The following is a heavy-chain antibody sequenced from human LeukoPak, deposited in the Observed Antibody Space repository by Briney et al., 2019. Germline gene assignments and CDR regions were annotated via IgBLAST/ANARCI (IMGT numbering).Heavy chain of an antibody. D-gene: IGHD6-19*01. Sequence: GGSLRLSCAASGFTFSSYWMSWVRQAPGKGLEWVANIKQDGSEKCYVDSVKGRFTISRDNAKNSLYLQMNSLRAEDTAVYYCARGFLAAVAGTDYWGQGTLVTVSS. CDR1: GFTFSSYW. J-gene: IGHJ4*02. CDR2: IKQDGSEK. CDR3: ARGFLAAVAGTDY. V-gene: IGHV3-7*01.